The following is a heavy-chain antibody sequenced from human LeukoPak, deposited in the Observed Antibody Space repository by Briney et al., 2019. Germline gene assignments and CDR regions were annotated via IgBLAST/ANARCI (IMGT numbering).Heavy chain of an antibody. D-gene: IGHD3-3*01. J-gene: IGHJ4*02. CDR1: GFTFSSYS. V-gene: IGHV3-21*01. CDR2: ISSSSSYI. CDR3: ARDLDFWSGYYY. Sequence: SGGSLRLSCAASGFTFSSYSMNWVRQAPGKGLEWVSSISSSSSYIYYTDSVKGRFTISRDNAKNSLHLQMNSLRAEDTAVYYCARDLDFWSGYYYWGQGTLVTVSS.